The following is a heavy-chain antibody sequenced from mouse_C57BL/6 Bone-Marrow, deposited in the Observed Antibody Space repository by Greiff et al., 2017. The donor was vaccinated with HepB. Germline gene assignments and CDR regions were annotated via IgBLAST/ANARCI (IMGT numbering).Heavy chain of an antibody. CDR1: GYTFTSYW. CDR2: IDPSDSET. CDR3: ARREYYSTPLAMDY. Sequence: QVQLQQPGAELVRPGSSVKLSCKASGYTFTSYWMHWVQQRPIQGLEWIGNIDPSDSETNYNQKFKDKATLTVDKSSSTAYMQLSSLTSEDSAVYYCARREYYSTPLAMDYWGQGTSVTVSS. D-gene: IGHD2-5*01. J-gene: IGHJ4*01. V-gene: IGHV1-52*01.